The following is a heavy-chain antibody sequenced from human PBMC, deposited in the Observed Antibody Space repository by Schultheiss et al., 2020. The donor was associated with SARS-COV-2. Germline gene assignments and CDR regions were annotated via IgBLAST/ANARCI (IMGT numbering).Heavy chain of an antibody. CDR1: GGSISSYY. J-gene: IGHJ6*03. V-gene: IGHV4-59*12. CDR3: ARGGKYDFWSGYYGYYYYMDV. CDR2: IYYSGST. Sequence: SQTLSLTCTVSGGSISSYYWSWIRQPPGKGLEWIGYIYYSGSTYYNPSLKSRVTISVDTSKNQFSLKLSSVTAADTAVYYCARGGKYDFWSGYYGYYYYMDVWGKGTTVTVSS. D-gene: IGHD3-3*01.